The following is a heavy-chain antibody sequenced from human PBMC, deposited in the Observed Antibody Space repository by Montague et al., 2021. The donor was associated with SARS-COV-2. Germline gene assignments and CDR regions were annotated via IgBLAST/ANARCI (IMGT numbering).Heavy chain of an antibody. CDR3: ARGYSAPRWFGEYNRYGMDV. Sequence: SLRLSCAASGFTFSSYDMHWVRQAPGKGLEWVAVIWYDGSNQYYGDSVKGRFTISRDSSKNTLYLQMNSLRAEDTAVYYCARGYSAPRWFGEYNRYGMDVWGQGTTVTVSS. J-gene: IGHJ6*02. CDR2: IWYDGSNQ. CDR1: GFTFSSYD. V-gene: IGHV3-33*08. D-gene: IGHD3-10*01.